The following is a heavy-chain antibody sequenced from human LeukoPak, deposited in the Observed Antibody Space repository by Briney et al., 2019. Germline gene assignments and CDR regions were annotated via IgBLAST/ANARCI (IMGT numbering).Heavy chain of an antibody. CDR1: GLTFSTYG. CDR2: IRFDGTNK. D-gene: IGHD2-15*01. Sequence: QPGGSLRLSCAASGLTFSTYGMHWVRQAPGKGLEWVAYIRFDGTNKYYADSVKGRFAISRDSSKNTLYLQMNSLRAEDTAVYYCAKGYCSGSCYNGLDYWGQGTLVTVSS. CDR3: AKGYCSGSCYNGLDY. V-gene: IGHV3-30*02. J-gene: IGHJ4*02.